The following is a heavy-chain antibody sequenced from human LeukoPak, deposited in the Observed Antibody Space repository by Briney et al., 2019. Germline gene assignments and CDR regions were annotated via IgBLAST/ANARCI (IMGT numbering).Heavy chain of an antibody. D-gene: IGHD1-26*01. J-gene: IGHJ4*02. V-gene: IGHV3-21*01. CDR2: ISSSSSYI. CDR3: ARDPGGVGAR. Sequence: GGSLRLSCAASGFTFSSAWMSWVRQAPGKGLEWVSSISSSSSYIYYADSVKGRFTISRDNAKNSLYLQMNSLRAEDTAVYYCARDPGGVGARWGQGTLVTVSS. CDR1: GFTFSSAW.